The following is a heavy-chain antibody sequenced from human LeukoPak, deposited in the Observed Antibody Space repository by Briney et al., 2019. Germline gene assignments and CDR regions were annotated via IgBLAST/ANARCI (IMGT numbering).Heavy chain of an antibody. J-gene: IGHJ3*02. D-gene: IGHD2-2*01. CDR3: ARRNPALGRGYCSSTSCPRGAFDI. CDR2: INHSGST. CDR1: GFTFSSYA. V-gene: IGHV4-34*01. Sequence: GSLRLSCAASGFTFSSYAMSWVRQPPGKGLEWIGEINHSGSTNYNPSLKSRVTISVDTSKNQFSLKLSSVTAADTAVYYCARRNPALGRGYCSSTSCPRGAFDIWGQGTMVTVSS.